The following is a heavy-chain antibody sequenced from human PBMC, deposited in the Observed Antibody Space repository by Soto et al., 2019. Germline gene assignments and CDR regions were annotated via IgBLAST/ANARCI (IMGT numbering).Heavy chain of an antibody. V-gene: IGHV4-59*01. Sequence: QVQLQESGPGLVKPSETLSLTCTVSGDSISSSYWSWVRQPPGKGLEWLGYIYYSGSSNYKPSLRNRGTMSVDTSTDHFSLNLRSVTAADTAVYYCARDRSFYATTDYISGYYFDYWGQGILVTVSS. D-gene: IGHD1-26*01. CDR1: GDSISSSY. J-gene: IGHJ4*02. CDR3: ARDRSFYATTDYISGYYFDY. CDR2: IYYSGSS.